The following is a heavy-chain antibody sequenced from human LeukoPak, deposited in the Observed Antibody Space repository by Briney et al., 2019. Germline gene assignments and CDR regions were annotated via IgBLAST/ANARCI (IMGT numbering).Heavy chain of an antibody. CDR2: INWNGDGT. CDR3: ARLGGPDYYFYYYMDV. J-gene: IGHJ6*03. V-gene: IGHV3-20*04. D-gene: IGHD1-26*01. CDR1: GFTLDDYG. Sequence: PGGSLRLSCAASGFTLDDYGMSWVRQVPGKGLEWISGINWNGDGTGYADSVKGRFTISRDNAKNSLYLQMHSLRAEDTALYYCARLGGPDYYFYYYMDVWDKGTTVTVSS.